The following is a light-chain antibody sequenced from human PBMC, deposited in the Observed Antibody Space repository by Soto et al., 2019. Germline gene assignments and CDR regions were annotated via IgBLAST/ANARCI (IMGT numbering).Light chain of an antibody. Sequence: DIQMTQSPSSLSASLGDRVTITCRASQGIGVYLAWFQQKPGKVPKLLIYAASTLQSGVPSRFXXXXXXXXXXXXISSLQPEDFATYYCQKYNSAPLTFGGGTKVEIK. CDR3: QKYNSAPLT. V-gene: IGKV1-27*01. J-gene: IGKJ4*01. CDR1: QGIGVY. CDR2: AAS.